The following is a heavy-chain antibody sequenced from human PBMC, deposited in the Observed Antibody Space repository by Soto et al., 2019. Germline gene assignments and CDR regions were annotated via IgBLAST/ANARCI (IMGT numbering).Heavy chain of an antibody. V-gene: IGHV3-23*01. CDR3: AKDRSKQRDYLTTYFDY. D-gene: IGHD4-4*01. CDR1: GFTFSSYA. CDR2: ISGSGGST. J-gene: IGHJ4*02. Sequence: GGSLRLSCAASGFTFSSYAMSWVRQAPGKGLEWVSAISGSGGSTYYADSVKGRFTISRDNSKNTLYLQMNSLRAEDTAVYYCAKDRSKQRDYLTTYFDYWGQGTLVTVSS.